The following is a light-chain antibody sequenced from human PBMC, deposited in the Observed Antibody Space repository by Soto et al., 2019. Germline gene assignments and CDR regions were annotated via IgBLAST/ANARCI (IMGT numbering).Light chain of an antibody. CDR2: GAS. CDR3: QQYGSSPRT. Sequence: LTQSPGTLSLSPGEGATLSCRASQSVTGSYLAWYQQKPGQAPRLLIYGASSRATGIPDRFSGSESGTDFTLTISRLEPEDFAVYYCQQYGSSPRTFGQGTKVEI. J-gene: IGKJ1*01. CDR1: QSVTGSY. V-gene: IGKV3-20*01.